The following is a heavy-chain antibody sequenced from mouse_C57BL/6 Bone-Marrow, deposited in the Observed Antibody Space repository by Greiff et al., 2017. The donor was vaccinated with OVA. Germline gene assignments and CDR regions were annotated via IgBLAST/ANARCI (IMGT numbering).Heavy chain of an antibody. Sequence: EVQRVESGGGLVQPKGSLKLSCAASGFTFNTYAMHWVRQAPGKGLEWVARIRSKSSNYATYYADSVKDRFTISRDDSQSMLYLQMNNLKTEDTAIYYCVREGKTTVAFDYWGQGTTLTVSS. CDR3: VREGKTTVAFDY. CDR2: IRSKSSNYAT. V-gene: IGHV10-3*01. D-gene: IGHD1-1*01. CDR1: GFTFNTYA. J-gene: IGHJ2*01.